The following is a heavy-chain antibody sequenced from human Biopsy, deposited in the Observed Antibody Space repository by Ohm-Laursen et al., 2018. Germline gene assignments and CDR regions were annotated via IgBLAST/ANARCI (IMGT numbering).Heavy chain of an antibody. V-gene: IGHV4-39*01. CDR1: GGSIRNNKYY. Sequence: GTLSLTWTVSGGSIRNNKYYWGWIRQPPGKGLEWIGSIFYRGSTHYKPSLKSRVNISVDTAKNQFSLKLNSVTAADTAVYYCARDYDTSGYYYVSWGQGTLVTVSS. CDR3: ARDYDTSGYYYVS. J-gene: IGHJ5*02. CDR2: IFYRGST. D-gene: IGHD3-22*01.